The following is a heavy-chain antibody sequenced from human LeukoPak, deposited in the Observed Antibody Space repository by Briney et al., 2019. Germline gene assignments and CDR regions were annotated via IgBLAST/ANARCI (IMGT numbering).Heavy chain of an antibody. J-gene: IGHJ4*02. CDR1: GFTFSDYY. CDR3: ARDPAYGDYVWYFDY. CDR2: ISSSGSTI. D-gene: IGHD4-17*01. V-gene: IGHV3-11*01. Sequence: GGSLRLSCAASGFTFSDYYMSWIRQAPGKGLEWVSYISSSGSTIYYADSVKGRFTISRDNAKNSLYLQMNSLRAEDTAVYYCARDPAYGDYVWYFDYWGQGTLVTVSS.